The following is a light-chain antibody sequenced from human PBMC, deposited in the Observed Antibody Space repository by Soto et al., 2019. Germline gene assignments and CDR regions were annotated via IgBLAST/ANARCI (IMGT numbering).Light chain of an antibody. CDR1: SSDVGSYNL. Sequence: HSALTKPASVNGAPGQSITISCTGTSSDVGSYNLVSWYQQHPGKAPKLMIYEVSKRPSGVSNRFSGSKSGNTASLTISGLQAEDEADYYCCSYAGSSTIYVFGTGTKVTVL. J-gene: IGLJ1*01. V-gene: IGLV2-23*02. CDR2: EVS. CDR3: CSYAGSSTIYV.